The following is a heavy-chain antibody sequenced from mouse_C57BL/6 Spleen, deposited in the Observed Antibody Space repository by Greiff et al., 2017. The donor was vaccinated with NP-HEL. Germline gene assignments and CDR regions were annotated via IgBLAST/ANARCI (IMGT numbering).Heavy chain of an antibody. Sequence: QVQLKQSGAELVRPGASVTLSCKASGYTFTDYEMHWVKQTPVHGLEWIGAIDPETGGTAYNQKFKVKAILTAHKSASTAYMELRSLTSEDSAVYYCTRVDTSRSLDYWGQGTTLTVSS. CDR2: IDPETGGT. CDR1: GYTFTDYE. V-gene: IGHV1-15*01. CDR3: TRVDTSRSLDY. D-gene: IGHD3-3*01. J-gene: IGHJ2*01.